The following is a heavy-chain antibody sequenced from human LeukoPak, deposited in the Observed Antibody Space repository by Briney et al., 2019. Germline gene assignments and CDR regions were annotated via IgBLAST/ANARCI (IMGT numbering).Heavy chain of an antibody. J-gene: IGHJ5*02. CDR1: GFTVSTNY. V-gene: IGHV3-66*02. CDR2: IYSGGTT. Sequence: GGSLRLSCAASGFTVSTNYMNWVRQAPGKGLEWVSVIYSGGTTNYADSVKGRFTISRDNSKNTLYLQMNSLRAEDTAVYYCARDTGRSGSRGWSDPWGQGTLVTVSS. CDR3: ARDTGRSGSRGWSDP. D-gene: IGHD3-10*01.